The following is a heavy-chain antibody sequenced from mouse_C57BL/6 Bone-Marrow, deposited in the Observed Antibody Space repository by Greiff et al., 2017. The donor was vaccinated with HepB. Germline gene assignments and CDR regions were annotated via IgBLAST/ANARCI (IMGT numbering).Heavy chain of an antibody. D-gene: IGHD2-3*01. Sequence: EVMLVESGGGLVQPGGSLKLSCAASGFTFSDYYMYWVRQTPEKRLEWVAYISNVGGSTYYPDTVKGRFTISRDNAKNTLYLQMSRLKTEDTAMYYCARHDCYYGSAMDYWGQGTSVTVSS. CDR2: ISNVGGST. CDR1: GFTFSDYY. CDR3: ARHDCYYGSAMDY. V-gene: IGHV5-12*01. J-gene: IGHJ4*01.